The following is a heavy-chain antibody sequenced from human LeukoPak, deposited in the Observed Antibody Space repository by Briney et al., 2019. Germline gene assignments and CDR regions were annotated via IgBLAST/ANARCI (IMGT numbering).Heavy chain of an antibody. J-gene: IGHJ4*02. V-gene: IGHV3-23*01. Sequence: GGSLRLSCAASGFTFSSYSMNWVRQAPGKGLEWVSSISNSGGRTFYTDSVKGRFTISRDNSKITLYLQMNSLRAEDTAVYYCAKSYNGYESKPDYWGQGTLVTVSS. CDR1: GFTFSSYS. CDR3: AKSYNGYESKPDY. D-gene: IGHD5-12*01. CDR2: ISNSGGRT.